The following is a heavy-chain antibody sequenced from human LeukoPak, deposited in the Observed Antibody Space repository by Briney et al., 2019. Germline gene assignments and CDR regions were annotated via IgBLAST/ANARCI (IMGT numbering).Heavy chain of an antibody. V-gene: IGHV3-23*01. CDR3: ANEIRPNDY. CDR1: EFTFSNHA. Sequence: GGSLRLSCAASEFTFSNHAMTWVRPAPGKGLEWVSSISISGDRTYYADSVKGRFTISRDNSKNTVYLQMNSLGAEDTAIYYCANEIRPNDYWGQGTLVSVSS. J-gene: IGHJ4*02. D-gene: IGHD6-6*01. CDR2: ISISGDRT.